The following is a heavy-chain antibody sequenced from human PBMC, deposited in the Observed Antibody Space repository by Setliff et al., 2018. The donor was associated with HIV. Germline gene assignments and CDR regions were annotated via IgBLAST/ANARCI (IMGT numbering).Heavy chain of an antibody. CDR1: GGSISSGSYD. V-gene: IGHV4-61*09. CDR2: IYTSGST. CDR3: AAATTLLSPRA. Sequence: SETLSLTCTVSGGSISSGSYDWSWIRQPAGKGLEWIGHIYTSGSTNYNPSLKSRVTISVDTSKNQFSLKLSSVTAADTAVYYCAAATTLLSPRAWGQGALVTVSS. D-gene: IGHD2-15*01. J-gene: IGHJ5*02.